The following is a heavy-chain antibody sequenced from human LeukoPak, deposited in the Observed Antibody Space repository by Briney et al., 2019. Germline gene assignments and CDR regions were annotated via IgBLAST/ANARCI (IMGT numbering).Heavy chain of an antibody. CDR1: GGSISGYQ. V-gene: IGHV4-59*01. CDR3: ARVGVDYSGNIIKYFFDY. Sequence: SETLSLTCTVSGGSISGYQWSWIRQPPGKGLEWIGNIYSSGSANYNPSLKSRVTISVDTSKNQFSLKLSPVTAADTAVYYCARVGVDYSGNIIKYFFDYWGQGTLVTVSS. D-gene: IGHD4-23*01. CDR2: IYSSGSA. J-gene: IGHJ4*02.